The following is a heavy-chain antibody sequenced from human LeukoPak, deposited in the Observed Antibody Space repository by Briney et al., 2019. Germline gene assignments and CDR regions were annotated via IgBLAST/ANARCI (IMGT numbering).Heavy chain of an antibody. CDR2: INPSGGST. CDR1: GYTFTSYY. CDR3: ATDMGDGDCGGDCHLDAFDI. J-gene: IGHJ3*02. Sequence: ASVKVSCKASGYTFTSYYMHWVRQAPGQGLEWMGIINPSGGSTSYAQKFQGRVTMTEDTSTDTAYMELSSLRSEDTAVYYCATDMGDGDCGGDCHLDAFDIWGQGTMVTVSS. V-gene: IGHV1-46*01. D-gene: IGHD2-21*02.